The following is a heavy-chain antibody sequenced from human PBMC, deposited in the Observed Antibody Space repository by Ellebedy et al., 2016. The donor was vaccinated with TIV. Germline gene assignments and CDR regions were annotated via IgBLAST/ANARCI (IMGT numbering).Heavy chain of an antibody. D-gene: IGHD1-26*01. J-gene: IGHJ4*02. CDR3: ARESEWGEWELLYRYFDY. CDR2: ISSSSSYI. CDR1: GFTFSSYS. Sequence: GGSLRLSCAASGFTFSSYSMNWVRQAPGKGLEWVSSISSSSSYIYYADSVKGRFTISRDNAKNSLYLQMNSLRAENTAVYYCARESEWGEWELLYRYFDYWGQGTLVTVSS. V-gene: IGHV3-21*01.